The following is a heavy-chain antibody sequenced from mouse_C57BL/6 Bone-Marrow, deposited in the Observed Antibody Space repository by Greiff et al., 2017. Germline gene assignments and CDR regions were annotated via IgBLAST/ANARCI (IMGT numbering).Heavy chain of an antibody. Sequence: EVKLMESGPVLVKPGASVKMSCKASGYTFTDYYMNWVKQSHGKSLEWIGVINPYNGGTSYNQKFKGKATLTVDKSSSTAYMELNSLTSEDSAVYYCAREADYPYAMDYWGQGTSVTVSS. CDR3: AREADYPYAMDY. D-gene: IGHD2-4*01. J-gene: IGHJ4*01. CDR1: GYTFTDYY. V-gene: IGHV1-19*01. CDR2: INPYNGGT.